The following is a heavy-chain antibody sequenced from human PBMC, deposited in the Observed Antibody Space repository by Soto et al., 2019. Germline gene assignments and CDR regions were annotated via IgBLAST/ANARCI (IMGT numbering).Heavy chain of an antibody. Sequence: EVQLFESGGDLVQPGGSLGLSCAASGFTFSSYAMSWVRQAPGKGLEWVSAITGPGGNTYYADSLKGRFTISRDNSKNTLYRQMNTLRAEETAVYYCAKGRSGSGSYYAQHASWGQGTLVTVSS. CDR1: GFTFSSYA. CDR2: ITGPGGNT. J-gene: IGHJ5*02. V-gene: IGHV3-23*01. CDR3: AKGRSGSGSYYAQHAS. D-gene: IGHD3-10*01.